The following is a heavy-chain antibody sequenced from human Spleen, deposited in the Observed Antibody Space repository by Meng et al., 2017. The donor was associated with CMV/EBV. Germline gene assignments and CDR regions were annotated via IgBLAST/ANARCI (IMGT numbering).Heavy chain of an antibody. CDR3: ARDFGCSSTSCQNYGMDV. CDR1: GFTFSSYA. D-gene: IGHD2-2*01. J-gene: IGHJ6*02. Sequence: GESLKISCAASGFTFSSYAMHWVRQAPGKGLEWVAVISYDGSNKYYADSVKGRFTISRDNSKNTLYLQMNSLRAEDTAVYYCARDFGCSSTSCQNYGMDVWGQGTTVTVSS. CDR2: ISYDGSNK. V-gene: IGHV3-30*04.